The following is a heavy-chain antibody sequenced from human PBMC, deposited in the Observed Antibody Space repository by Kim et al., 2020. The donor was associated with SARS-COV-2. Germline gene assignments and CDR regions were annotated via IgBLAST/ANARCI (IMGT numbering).Heavy chain of an antibody. V-gene: IGHV6-1*01. CDR3: ARGNYGGSGALFDY. Sequence: SQTLSLTCAISGASVSSKSATWNWIRQSPSRGLEWLGRTYYRSQWYNDYAVSVKSRITVDPDTSKNQFSLQLNSVTPEDTAVYYCARGNYGGSGALFDYWGQGTLVTVSS. CDR2: TYYRSQWYN. D-gene: IGHD2-15*01. J-gene: IGHJ4*02. CDR1: GASVSSKSAT.